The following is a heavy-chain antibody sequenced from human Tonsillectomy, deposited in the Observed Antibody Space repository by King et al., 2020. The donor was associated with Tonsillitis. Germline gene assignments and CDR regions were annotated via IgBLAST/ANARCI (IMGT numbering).Heavy chain of an antibody. D-gene: IGHD3-22*01. CDR3: RLSSGSRGHAFDS. Sequence: VQLVESGGGLVKPGGSLRLSCAASGFTFSNAWMNWVRQAPGTGLEWVGRIKSKTDGGTTDYAAPVKGRFTISRDDSKNTLYLQMNSLKTEDTDVDYCRLSSGSRGHAFDSWGQGTMVTVSS. CDR1: GFTFSNAW. J-gene: IGHJ3*02. CDR2: IKSKTDGGTT. V-gene: IGHV3-15*07.